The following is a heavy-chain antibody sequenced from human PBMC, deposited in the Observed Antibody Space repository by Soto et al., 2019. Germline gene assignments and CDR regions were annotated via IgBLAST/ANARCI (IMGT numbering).Heavy chain of an antibody. CDR2: INSDGSRT. Sequence: EVQLVESGGGLVQPGGSLRLSCAASGFTFSSYWMHWVRQAPGKGLVWVSRINSDGSRTSYADSVKGRFTISRDNAKNRLYLQMNSLSAEDTAVYYCAVAVAGPTAIGYWGQGTLVTVSS. V-gene: IGHV3-74*01. CDR3: AVAVAGPTAIGY. D-gene: IGHD6-19*01. J-gene: IGHJ4*02. CDR1: GFTFSSYW.